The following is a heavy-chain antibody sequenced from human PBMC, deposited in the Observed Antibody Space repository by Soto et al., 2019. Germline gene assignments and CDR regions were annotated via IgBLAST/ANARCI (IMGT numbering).Heavy chain of an antibody. CDR2: IIPIFGTA. CDR3: ARLPAAGYNDEAFDI. D-gene: IGHD5-12*01. Sequence: QVQLVQYGDEVKTPGASVKVSCTASGGTFSSYAISWVRQAPGQGLEWMGGIIPIFGTANYAQKFQGRVTITADESTSTAYMELSSLRSEDTAVYYCARLPAAGYNDEAFDIWGQGTMVTVSS. V-gene: IGHV1-69*01. CDR1: GGTFSSYA. J-gene: IGHJ3*02.